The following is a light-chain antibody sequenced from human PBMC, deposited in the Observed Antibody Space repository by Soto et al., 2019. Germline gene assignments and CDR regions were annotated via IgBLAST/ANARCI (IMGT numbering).Light chain of an antibody. J-gene: IGKJ4*01. V-gene: IGKV1-39*01. CDR2: GAS. CDR3: QQSFITPPLT. Sequence: DIQMTQSPSSLSASIGDRITITCRASQSISTYLNWYQQKPGKAPNLLIYGASTLQSGVPSRFSGRGSATDFTLTMRSLQPEDFATYYCQQSFITPPLTFGGGTKVDIK. CDR1: QSISTY.